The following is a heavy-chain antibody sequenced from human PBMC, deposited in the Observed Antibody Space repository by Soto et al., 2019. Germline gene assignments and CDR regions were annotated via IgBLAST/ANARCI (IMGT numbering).Heavy chain of an antibody. J-gene: IGHJ4*02. CDR2: IYYSGST. V-gene: IGHV4-59*01. Sequence: SETLSLSCTVSGGSSSSYYWRWVRQPPGKGLEWIGYIYYSGSTNYKPSLKSRVTISGDTSKNQFSLKLSSVTAADTAVYYCARDHGSSGLDYWGQGTLGTVS. CDR3: ARDHGSSGLDY. CDR1: GGSSSSYY. D-gene: IGHD6-13*01.